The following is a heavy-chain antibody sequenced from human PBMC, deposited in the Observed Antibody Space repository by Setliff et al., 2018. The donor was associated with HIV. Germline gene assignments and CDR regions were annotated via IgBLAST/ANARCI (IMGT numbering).Heavy chain of an antibody. Sequence: SETMSLTCTVSGGSISSDDYYWNWIRQPPGKGLEWIGYITYSGSAYYNPSLQSRVTISIDTSNNQISLRLSSVTAADTAIYYCVRDDYGYNGKGFDYWGPGTLVTVSS. CDR1: GGSISSDDYY. D-gene: IGHD4-17*01. CDR2: ITYSGSA. J-gene: IGHJ4*02. CDR3: VRDDYGYNGKGFDY. V-gene: IGHV4-30-4*08.